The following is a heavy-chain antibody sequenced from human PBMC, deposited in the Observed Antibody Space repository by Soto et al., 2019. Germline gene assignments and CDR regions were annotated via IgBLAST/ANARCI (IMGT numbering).Heavy chain of an antibody. V-gene: IGHV4-34*01. CDR1: GTSFSNSY. J-gene: IGHJ2*01. CDR2: INHTGST. Sequence: QVQLQQWGAGLLKPSETLSLSCSVYGTSFSNSYWSWIRQAPGKGLEWRGEINHTGSTNYNPSLKSLVTISVDASKKEFSLKLRSVTAADTAVYYCARVGQLFPDLDLWGRGTLVSVSS. D-gene: IGHD3-10*01. CDR3: ARVGQLFPDLDL.